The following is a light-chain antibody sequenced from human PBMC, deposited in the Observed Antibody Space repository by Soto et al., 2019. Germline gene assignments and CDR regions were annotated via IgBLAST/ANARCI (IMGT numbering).Light chain of an antibody. V-gene: IGKV3-15*01. CDR1: QSVSSN. CDR2: DAS. CDR3: QQYSAWWT. J-gene: IGKJ1*01. Sequence: EIVMTQSPATLSVSPGERATLSYRASQSVSSNLAWYQQKPGQAPRLLIYDASTRAPGIPARFSGSGSGTEFTLTISSLQSEDFAVYYCQQYSAWWTFGQGTTVEIK.